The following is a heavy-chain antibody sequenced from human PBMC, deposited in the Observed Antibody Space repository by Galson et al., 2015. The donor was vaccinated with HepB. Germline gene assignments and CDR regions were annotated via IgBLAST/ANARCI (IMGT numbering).Heavy chain of an antibody. Sequence: QSGAEVKKPGESLKISCKGSGYRFTNYWIGWVRQMPGKGLEWMGIIYPGASYTTYSPSFQGQVTISADKSINTAYLQWSSLKTSDTALYYCARSAVPVARGYYYYYGMDVWGQGTTVTVSS. D-gene: IGHD2-2*01. CDR1: GYRFTNYW. CDR3: ARSAVPVARGYYYYYGMDV. J-gene: IGHJ6*02. V-gene: IGHV5-51*01. CDR2: IYPGASYT.